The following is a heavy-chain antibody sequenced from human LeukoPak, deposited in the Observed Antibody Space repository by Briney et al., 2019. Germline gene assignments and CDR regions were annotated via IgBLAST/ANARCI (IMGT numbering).Heavy chain of an antibody. J-gene: IGHJ6*03. CDR3: AKAPGGGAYYYYYYYMDV. V-gene: IGHV3-7*03. CDR1: GFTFSSYW. CDR2: IKQDGSEK. Sequence: GGSLRLSCAASGFTFSSYWMSWVRQAPGKGLEWVANIKQDGSEKYYVDSVKGRFTISRDNAKNSLYLQMNSLRAEDTAVYYCAKAPGGGAYYYYYYYMDVWGKGTTVTISS. D-gene: IGHD3-16*01.